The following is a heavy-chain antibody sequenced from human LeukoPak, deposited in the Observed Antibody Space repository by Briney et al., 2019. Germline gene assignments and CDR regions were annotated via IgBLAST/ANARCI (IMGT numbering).Heavy chain of an antibody. CDR2: IIPIFGTA. J-gene: IGHJ3*02. V-gene: IGHV1-69*13. Sequence: ASVKVSCKASGGTFSSYAISWVRQAPGQGLEWMGGIIPIFGTANYAQKFQGRVTITADESTSTAYMELSSLRSEDTAVYYCARDRAKFTAAGAFDIWGQGTMVTVSS. CDR3: ARDRAKFTAAGAFDI. CDR1: GGTFSSYA. D-gene: IGHD6-13*01.